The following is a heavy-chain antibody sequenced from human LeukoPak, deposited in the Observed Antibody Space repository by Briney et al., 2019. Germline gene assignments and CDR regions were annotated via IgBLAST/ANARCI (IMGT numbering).Heavy chain of an antibody. CDR1: GFPFSNYW. CDR3: ARDYVWGSDRYTDY. Sequence: GGSLRLSCAASGFPFSNYWMSWVRQAPGKGLEWVANIRQDGSEKYYVDSVKGRFTISRDNAKNSLYLQMNSLRAEDTAVYYCARDYVWGSDRYTDYWGQGTLVTVSS. D-gene: IGHD3-16*02. CDR2: IRQDGSEK. V-gene: IGHV3-7*05. J-gene: IGHJ4*02.